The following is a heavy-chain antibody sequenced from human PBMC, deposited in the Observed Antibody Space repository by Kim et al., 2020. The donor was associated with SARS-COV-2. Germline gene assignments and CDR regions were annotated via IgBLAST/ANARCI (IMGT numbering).Heavy chain of an antibody. J-gene: IGHJ4*02. V-gene: IGHV3-74*01. D-gene: IGHD3-10*01. Sequence: ADSVEGRFTISRDNAKNTLYLHMSSLRAEDTAVYYCATLTIAMVRGFTDYWGQGTLVTVSS. CDR3: ATLTIAMVRGFTDY.